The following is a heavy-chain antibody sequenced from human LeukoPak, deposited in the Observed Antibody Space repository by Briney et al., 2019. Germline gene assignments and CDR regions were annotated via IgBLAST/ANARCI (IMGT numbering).Heavy chain of an antibody. D-gene: IGHD1-26*01. CDR3: AKDLGSGGAGATDY. J-gene: IGHJ4*02. V-gene: IGHV3-43*01. CDR2: ISWDGGSI. Sequence: PGGSLRLSCAASGFTFDDYTMHWVREAPGKGLEWVSLISWDGGSIYYADSVKGRFTISRDNSKNSLYLQMNSLRTEDTALYYCAKDLGSGGAGATDYWGQGTLVTVSS. CDR1: GFTFDDYT.